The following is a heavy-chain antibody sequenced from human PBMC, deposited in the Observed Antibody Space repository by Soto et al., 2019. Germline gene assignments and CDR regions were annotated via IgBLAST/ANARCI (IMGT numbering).Heavy chain of an antibody. Sequence: QVQLVQSGAEVKKPGASVKVSCKASGYTFTNYGFNWVRQAPGQGLEWMGWISAENGNTNYAQKFQGRVTLTTDTSTSTAYMELRSLKYDDTAVYYCARDPRAAMATRFDYWGQGTLVTVSA. CDR2: ISAENGNT. D-gene: IGHD5-12*01. CDR3: ARDPRAAMATRFDY. V-gene: IGHV1-18*01. J-gene: IGHJ4*02. CDR1: GYTFTNYG.